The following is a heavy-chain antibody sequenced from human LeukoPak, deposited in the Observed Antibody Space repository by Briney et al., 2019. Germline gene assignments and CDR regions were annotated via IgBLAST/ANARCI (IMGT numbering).Heavy chain of an antibody. CDR3: ARDDPYYYGSSGYYFF. J-gene: IGHJ4*02. Sequence: ASVKVSCKASGYTFTSYGISWVRQAPGQGLEWMGWISAYNGNTNYAQKLQGRVTMTTDTSTSTAYMELRSLRPDDTAVYYCARDDPYYYGSSGYYFFWGQGTLVTVSS. D-gene: IGHD3-22*01. V-gene: IGHV1-18*01. CDR1: GYTFTSYG. CDR2: ISAYNGNT.